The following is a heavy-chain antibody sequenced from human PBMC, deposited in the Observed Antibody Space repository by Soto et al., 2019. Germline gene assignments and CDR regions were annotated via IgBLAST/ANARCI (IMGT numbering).Heavy chain of an antibody. D-gene: IGHD3-10*01. CDR3: ARATNTSAGSATYAMDV. J-gene: IGHJ6*02. V-gene: IGHV1-3*01. CDR1: GYTFSNNA. CDR2: INGGNGYT. Sequence: ASVKVSCKAPGYTFSNNAIHWVRQAPGQGLEWMGWINGGNGYTKYSQNFQDRVTLTRDTSASTSYMELSSLRSEDTATFYCARATNTSAGSATYAMDVWGQGTTVTVSS.